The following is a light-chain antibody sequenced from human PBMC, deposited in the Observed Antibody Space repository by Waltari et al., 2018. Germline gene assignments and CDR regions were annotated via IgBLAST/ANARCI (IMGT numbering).Light chain of an antibody. CDR2: AAS. J-gene: IGKJ4*01. V-gene: IGKV1-39*01. CDR3: QQSYSIPRT. CDR1: QSISSY. Sequence: DIQMTQSPSSLSASVGDRVPITCRASQSISSYLNWYQQKPGKAPNLLIYAASSLQSGVPSRFSGSGSGTDFTLTISRLQNEDFATYYCQQSYSIPRTFGGGTKVEIK.